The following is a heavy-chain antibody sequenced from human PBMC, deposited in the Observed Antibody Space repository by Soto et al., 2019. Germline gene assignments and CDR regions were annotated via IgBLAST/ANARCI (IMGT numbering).Heavy chain of an antibody. V-gene: IGHV1-69*01. CDR1: GGTLSDYA. J-gene: IGHJ6*02. CDR2: IMPTVDSA. D-gene: IGHD3-10*01. CDR3: AVAAVREIMAQESSGMAV. Sequence: QVQLVQSGAEVKTPGSSVKVSCKASGGTLSDYAISWVRQAPGQGLEGMGGIMPTVDSANYAQNFQGRLTISADESTSTANLELSSLRADDRAVYYGAVAAVREIMAQESSGMAVWGQVTTVIVSS.